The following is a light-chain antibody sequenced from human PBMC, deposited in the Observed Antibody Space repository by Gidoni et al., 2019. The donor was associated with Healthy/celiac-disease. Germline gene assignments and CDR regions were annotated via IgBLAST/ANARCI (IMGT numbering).Light chain of an antibody. CDR3: QQYNSWGT. V-gene: IGKV1-5*03. CDR2: KAS. CDR1: QSISSW. J-gene: IGKJ1*01. Sequence: DIQLTQSPSTLSASVGDRVTITCRASQSISSWLAWYQQKPGKAPKLLIYKASSLESGVPSRFSGSGSGTEFTLTISSLQPDDFATYYCQQYNSWGTFGQGTEVEIK.